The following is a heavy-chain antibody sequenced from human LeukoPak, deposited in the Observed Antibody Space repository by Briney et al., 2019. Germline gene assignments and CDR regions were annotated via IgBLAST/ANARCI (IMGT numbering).Heavy chain of an antibody. Sequence: ASVKVSCKACGYTFTNYYIHWVRQAPGQGLEWMGMINPSGGSTIYTQKFQARVTVTRDTSTSTVYMELSSLRSEDTAVYYCARSRGTYLDYWGQGTLVTLSS. V-gene: IGHV1-46*01. CDR1: GYTFTNYY. CDR3: ARSRGTYLDY. CDR2: INPSGGST. D-gene: IGHD1-26*01. J-gene: IGHJ4*02.